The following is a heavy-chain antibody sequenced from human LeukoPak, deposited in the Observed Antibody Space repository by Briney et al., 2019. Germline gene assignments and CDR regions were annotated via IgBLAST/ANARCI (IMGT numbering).Heavy chain of an antibody. V-gene: IGHV4-61*01. Sequence: PSQTLSLTCTVSGGSISSGRYYWSWIRQPPGKGLEWIGYIYYRWSTNYNPSLKSRVTISADTSKNQFSLKLSSVSAADTAVYYCARRRVTTNWSYYYYMDVWGKGTTVTISS. CDR3: ARRRVTTNWSYYYYMDV. D-gene: IGHD4-17*01. CDR2: IYYRWST. CDR1: GGSISSGRYY. J-gene: IGHJ6*03.